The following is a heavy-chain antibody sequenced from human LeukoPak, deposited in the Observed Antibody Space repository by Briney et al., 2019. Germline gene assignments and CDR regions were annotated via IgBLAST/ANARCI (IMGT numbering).Heavy chain of an antibody. D-gene: IGHD3-22*01. V-gene: IGHV1-2*02. Sequence: ASVKVSCKASGYTFTGYYMHWVRQAPGQGLEWMGWINPNSGGTNYAQKFQGRVTMTRDTSISSVYMELSRLRSDDTAVYYCARDRWLFDYWGQGTLVTVSS. CDR3: ARDRWLFDY. CDR1: GYTFTGYY. J-gene: IGHJ4*02. CDR2: INPNSGGT.